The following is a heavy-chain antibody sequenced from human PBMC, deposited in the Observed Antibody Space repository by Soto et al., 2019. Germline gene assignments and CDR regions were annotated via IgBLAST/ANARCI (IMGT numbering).Heavy chain of an antibody. Sequence: GSLRLSCAASGFTVSSNYISWVRQAPGKGLEWVSVIYSGGSTYYADSVKGRFTISRDNSKNTLYLQMNSLRAEDTAVYYCARVDSAAQGYYYYMDVWGKGPTVTVSS. D-gene: IGHD3-3*01. CDR1: GFTVSSNY. J-gene: IGHJ6*03. V-gene: IGHV3-66*01. CDR3: ARVDSAAQGYYYYMDV. CDR2: IYSGGST.